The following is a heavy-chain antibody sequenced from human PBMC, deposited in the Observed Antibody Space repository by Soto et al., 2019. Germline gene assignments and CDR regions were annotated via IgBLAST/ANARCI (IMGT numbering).Heavy chain of an antibody. J-gene: IGHJ6*02. V-gene: IGHV1-69*06. CDR1: GGTFSSYA. Sequence: QVQLVQSGAEVKKPGSSVKVSCKASGGTFSSYAISWVRQAPGQGLEWMGGMIAIFGTANYARKFQSRGTITADKSTSTAYMDLSSLRSEDTAVYYCARASNLKILEWSNYYYYGMDVWGQGTTVTVSS. CDR2: MIAIFGTA. CDR3: ARASNLKILEWSNYYYYGMDV. D-gene: IGHD3-3*01.